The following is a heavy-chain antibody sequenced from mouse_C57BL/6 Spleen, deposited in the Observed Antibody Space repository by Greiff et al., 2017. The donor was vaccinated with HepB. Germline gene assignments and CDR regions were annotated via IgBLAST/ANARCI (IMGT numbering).Heavy chain of an antibody. J-gene: IGHJ4*01. CDR2: IDPEDGDT. V-gene: IGHV14-1*01. CDR1: GFNIKDYY. Sequence: EVQLQQSGAELVRPGASVKLSCTASGFNIKDYYMHWVKQRPEQGLEWIGRIDPEDGDTEYAPKFQGKATMTADTSSNPAYLQLSSLTSEDTAVYYCTIANWDEGDYWGQGTSVTVSS. D-gene: IGHD4-1*01. CDR3: TIANWDEGDY.